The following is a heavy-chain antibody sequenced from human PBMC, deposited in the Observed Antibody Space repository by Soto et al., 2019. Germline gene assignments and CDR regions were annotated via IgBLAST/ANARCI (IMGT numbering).Heavy chain of an antibody. Sequence: VQLQQWGAGLLKPSETLSLTCAVYGGSFSGYYWIWICQPPGKGLEWIGEINHSGSTNYNPSLKSRLTISVDTSKTQFSLELSSVTAADTAIYYCARGNYDSSGYYRTFDYWGQGTLVTVSS. J-gene: IGHJ4*02. V-gene: IGHV4-34*01. CDR1: GGSFSGYY. CDR3: ARGNYDSSGYYRTFDY. D-gene: IGHD3-22*01. CDR2: INHSGST.